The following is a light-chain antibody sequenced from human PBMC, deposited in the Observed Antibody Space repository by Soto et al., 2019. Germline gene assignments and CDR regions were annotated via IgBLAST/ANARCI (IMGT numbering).Light chain of an antibody. J-gene: IGKJ1*01. V-gene: IGKV1-12*01. Sequence: DIQMTQSPSSVSASVGDRVTITCRASQGIGNWLAWYQQKPGKAPELLIYAASTLQSGVPSRFSGSGSGTDFTLTISCLQSEDFATYYCQQYYSFPRTFGQGTKVDIK. CDR2: AAS. CDR3: QQYYSFPRT. CDR1: QGIGNW.